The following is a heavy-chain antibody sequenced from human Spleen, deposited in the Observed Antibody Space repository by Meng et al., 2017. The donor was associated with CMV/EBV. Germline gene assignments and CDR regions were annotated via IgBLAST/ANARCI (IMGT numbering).Heavy chain of an antibody. V-gene: IGHV3-33*01. CDR3: ARGSVGLYYYYGMDV. D-gene: IGHD2-15*01. CDR1: GFIFSSYA. CDR2: IWYDGSNK. J-gene: IGHJ6*02. Sequence: LSLTCAASGFIFSSYAMHWVRQAPGKGLEWVAFIWYDGSNKYYADSVKGRFTISRDNSKNMLNLEMNSLRAEDTAIYYCARGSVGLYYYYGMDVWGQGTTVTVSS.